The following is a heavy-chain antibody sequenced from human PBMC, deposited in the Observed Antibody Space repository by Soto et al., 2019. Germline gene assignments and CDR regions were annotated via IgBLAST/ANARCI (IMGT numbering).Heavy chain of an antibody. V-gene: IGHV4-30-4*01. CDR2: IYYSGST. Sequence: QVQLQESGPGLVKPSQTLSLTCTVSGGSISSGDYYWSWIRQPPGKGLEWIGYIYYSGSTYYNPSLKRQVTISVDPSKNQFSLKLSSVTAADPAVCYCAHGSSGRAFDIWGKGTMVTVSS. CDR1: GGSISSGDYY. CDR3: AHGSSGRAFDI. J-gene: IGHJ3*02. D-gene: IGHD6-19*01.